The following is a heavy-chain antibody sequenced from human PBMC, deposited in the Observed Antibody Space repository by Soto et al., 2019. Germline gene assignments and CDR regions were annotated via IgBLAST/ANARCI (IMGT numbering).Heavy chain of an antibody. D-gene: IGHD4-4*01. CDR2: IYYSGST. CDR1: GGSISSGDYY. V-gene: IGHV4-30-4*02. J-gene: IGHJ4*02. CDR3: ARVRDYGNPYFDY. Sequence: SETLSLTCTVSGGSISSGDYYWSWIRQPPGKGLEWIGYIYYSGSTYYNPSLKSRVTISVDTSKNQFSLRSEDTAVYYCARVRDYGNPYFDYWGQGTLVTVSS.